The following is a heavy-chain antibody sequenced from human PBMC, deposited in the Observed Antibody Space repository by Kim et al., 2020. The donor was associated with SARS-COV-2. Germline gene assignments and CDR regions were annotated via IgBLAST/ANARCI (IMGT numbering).Heavy chain of an antibody. CDR2: MNTETRNP. V-gene: IGHV7-4-1*02. D-gene: IGHD3-16*01. CDR3: ARYCRFGTQVPAVYAMDV. Sequence: ASVKVSCKASGYTFTSYAIIWVRQAPGQGLEWMGWMNTETRNPTYAQGFTGRFDFSLDTSVSTAYLEISGLRAEDTALYFCARYCRFGTQVPAVYAMDVW. J-gene: IGHJ6*01. CDR1: GYTFTSYA.